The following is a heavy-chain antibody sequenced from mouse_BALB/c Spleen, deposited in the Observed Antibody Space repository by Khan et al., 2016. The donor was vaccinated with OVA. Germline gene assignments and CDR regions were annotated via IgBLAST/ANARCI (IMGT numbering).Heavy chain of an antibody. V-gene: IGHV1-7*01. Sequence: QIQLVQSGAELAKPGASVKMSFKTSGYTFTTYWMHWVKQRPGQGLEWIGYINPTSGHTDYNEKFKDKATLSADKSSSTAYMQLSSLTSEDSAVYYCKRDRIDYWGQGTTLKVSS. J-gene: IGHJ2*01. CDR2: INPTSGHT. CDR3: KRDRIDY. CDR1: GYTFTTYW.